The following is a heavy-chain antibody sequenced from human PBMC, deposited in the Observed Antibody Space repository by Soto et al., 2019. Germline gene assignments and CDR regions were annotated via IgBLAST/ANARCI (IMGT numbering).Heavy chain of an antibody. V-gene: IGHV3-30*18. J-gene: IGHJ4*02. CDR1: GFTFSSYG. D-gene: IGHD1-26*01. Sequence: QVQLVESGGGVVQPGRSLRLSCAASGFTFSSYGMHWVRQAPGKGLEWVAVISYDGSNKYYADSVKGRFTISRDNSKNTLYLQMNSLRAEDTAVYYGAKDSGSYCDSWGQGTLVTVSS. CDR3: AKDSGSYCDS. CDR2: ISYDGSNK.